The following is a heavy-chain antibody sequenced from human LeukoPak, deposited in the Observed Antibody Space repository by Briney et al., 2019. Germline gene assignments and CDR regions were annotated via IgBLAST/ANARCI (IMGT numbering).Heavy chain of an antibody. J-gene: IGHJ4*02. Sequence: GGSLRLSCAASGFTFSSYSMNWVRQAPGKGLEWVSHFGGSGGTIYYADSVKGRFTISRDNSKNTLYLQMNSLRAEDTAVYYCAKSDCGGDCHLLDYWGQGTLVTVSS. V-gene: IGHV3-23*01. CDR2: FGGSGGTI. CDR3: AKSDCGGDCHLLDY. CDR1: GFTFSSYS. D-gene: IGHD2-21*02.